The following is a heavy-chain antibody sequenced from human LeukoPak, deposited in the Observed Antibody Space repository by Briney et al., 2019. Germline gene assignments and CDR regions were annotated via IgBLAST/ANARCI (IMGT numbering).Heavy chain of an antibody. J-gene: IGHJ4*02. D-gene: IGHD6-6*01. V-gene: IGHV4-39*07. CDR3: AREIAARPWFDY. CDR2: IYYSGST. CDR1: GGSISSSSYY. Sequence: SETLSLTCTVSGGSISSSSYYWGWVRQPPGTGLEWIGSIYYSGSTYYNPSLKSRVTISVDTSKNQFSLKLSSVTAADTAVYYCAREIAARPWFDYWGQGTLVTVSS.